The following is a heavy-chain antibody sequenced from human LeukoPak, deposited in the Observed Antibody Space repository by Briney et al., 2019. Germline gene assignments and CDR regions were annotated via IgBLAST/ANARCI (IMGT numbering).Heavy chain of an antibody. D-gene: IGHD3-22*01. CDR3: ARELRDCYDSGTGAFDI. V-gene: IGHV3-21*01. J-gene: IGHJ3*02. CDR1: GFTFSSYS. CDR2: IDSSSSYI. Sequence: PGGSLRLSCAASGFTFSSYSMNWVRQAPGKGLDWVSSIDSSSSYIYYADSVKGRFTISRDNAKNSLYLQMNSLRAEDTAVYYCARELRDCYDSGTGAFDIWGQGTMVTVSS.